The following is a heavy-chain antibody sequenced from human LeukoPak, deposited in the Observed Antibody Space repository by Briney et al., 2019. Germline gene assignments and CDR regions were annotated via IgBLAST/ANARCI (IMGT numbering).Heavy chain of an antibody. CDR2: MDYSGRT. V-gene: IGHV4-39*01. J-gene: IGHJ5*02. CDR1: GGSIGSRGYH. Sequence: SETLSLTCNVSGGSIGSRGYHWGWIRQPPGKGLEWIGSMDYSGRTYHNPSLRSRVTISVDASKNQLSLNQFSLKLTSVTAADTAVYYCATNPGGYCSSTRCYGEAPWGQGTLVTVSS. CDR3: ATNPGGYCSSTRCYGEAP. D-gene: IGHD2-2*01.